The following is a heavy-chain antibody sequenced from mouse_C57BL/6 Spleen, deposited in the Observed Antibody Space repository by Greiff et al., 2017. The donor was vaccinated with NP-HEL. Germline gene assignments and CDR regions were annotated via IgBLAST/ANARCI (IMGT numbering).Heavy chain of an antibody. D-gene: IGHD1-1*01. CDR2: IHPNSGST. Sequence: QVQLQQPGAELVKPGASVKLSCKASGYTFTSYWMHWVKQRPGQGLEWIGMIHPNSGSTNYNEKFKSKATLTVDKSSSTAYMQLSSLTSEDSAVYYCAPEYYGSSPFDYWGQGTTLTVSS. J-gene: IGHJ2*01. V-gene: IGHV1-64*01. CDR1: GYTFTSYW. CDR3: APEYYGSSPFDY.